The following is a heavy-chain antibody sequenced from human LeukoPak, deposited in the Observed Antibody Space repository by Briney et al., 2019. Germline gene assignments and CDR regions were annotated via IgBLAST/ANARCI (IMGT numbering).Heavy chain of an antibody. Sequence: PSETLSLTCTVSGGSITSSSYYWGWIRQPPGKGLEWIGSIYYSGSTYYNPSLKSRVTISVDTSKNQFSLKLSSVTAADTAVYYCARQGPYFDYWGQGTLVTVSS. CDR1: GGSITSSSYY. CDR3: ARQGPYFDY. V-gene: IGHV4-39*01. CDR2: IYYSGST. J-gene: IGHJ4*02.